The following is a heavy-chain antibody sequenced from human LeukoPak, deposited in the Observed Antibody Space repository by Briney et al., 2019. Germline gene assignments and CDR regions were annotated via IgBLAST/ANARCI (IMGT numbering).Heavy chain of an antibody. V-gene: IGHV3-9*01. D-gene: IGHD6-19*01. CDR1: GFTFDDYA. J-gene: IGHJ4*02. CDR3: AKDLDRRYSSGWYYFDY. CDR2: ISWNSGSI. Sequence: PGGSLRLSCAASGFTFDDYAMQWVRQAPGKGLGWVSGISWNSGSIGYEESVKGRFTISRDNAKNSLYLQMNSLRAEDTALYYCAKDLDRRYSSGWYYFDYWGQGTLVTVSS.